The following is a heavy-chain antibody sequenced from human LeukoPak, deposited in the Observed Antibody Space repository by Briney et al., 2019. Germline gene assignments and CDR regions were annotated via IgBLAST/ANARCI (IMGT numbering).Heavy chain of an antibody. Sequence: GGSLRLSCAASGFTFSDFGMHWVRQAPGKGLEWVAFIRHDGSDKYYADSVRGRFTISRDNSKNTVYLQMNSLRAEDTAVYYCAKDPGVCSGGSCYTIDYWGQGTLVTVSS. D-gene: IGHD2-15*01. CDR3: AKDPGVCSGGSCYTIDY. V-gene: IGHV3-30*02. CDR1: GFTFSDFG. J-gene: IGHJ4*02. CDR2: IRHDGSDK.